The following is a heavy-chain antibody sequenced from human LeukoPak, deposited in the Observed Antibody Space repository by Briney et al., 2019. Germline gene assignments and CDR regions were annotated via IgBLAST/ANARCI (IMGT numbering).Heavy chain of an antibody. J-gene: IGHJ5*02. Sequence: GGSLRLSCAASGFTFSSYEMNWVRQAPGKGLEWVSYISSSGSTIYYADSVKGRFTISRDNAKNSLYLQMNSLRAEDTAVYYCARLGLRYFDWLEFDPWGQGTLVTVSS. D-gene: IGHD3-9*01. V-gene: IGHV3-48*03. CDR1: GFTFSSYE. CDR2: ISSSGSTI. CDR3: ARLGLRYFDWLEFDP.